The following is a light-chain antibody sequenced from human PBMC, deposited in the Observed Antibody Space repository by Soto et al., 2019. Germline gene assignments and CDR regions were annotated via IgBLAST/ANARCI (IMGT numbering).Light chain of an antibody. Sequence: SYELTQPPSVSVSPGQTASITCSGDKLGERYACWYQQKPGQSPVLVIYQDNRRPSGIPERFSGSNSGNSATLTISGTQATDEADYYCQTWDSNSPWFGGGTKLTVL. J-gene: IGLJ3*02. CDR1: KLGERY. CDR3: QTWDSNSPW. CDR2: QDN. V-gene: IGLV3-1*01.